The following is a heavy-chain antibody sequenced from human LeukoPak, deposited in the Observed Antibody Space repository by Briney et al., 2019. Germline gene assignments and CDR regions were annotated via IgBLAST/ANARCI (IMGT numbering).Heavy chain of an antibody. J-gene: IGHJ4*02. CDR1: RFTFSSYG. CDR2: IRHDGSYQ. V-gene: IGHV3-30*02. D-gene: IGHD3-22*01. CDR3: AKNRDSSDYPRDFDY. Sequence: PGGSLRLPCAASRFTFSSYGMHWVRQTPGKGLEWVAFIRHDGSYQQYADSVKGRFTVSRDNSKDTVYLQMNSLRTEDTAVYYCAKNRDSSDYPRDFDYWGQGSLVTVSS.